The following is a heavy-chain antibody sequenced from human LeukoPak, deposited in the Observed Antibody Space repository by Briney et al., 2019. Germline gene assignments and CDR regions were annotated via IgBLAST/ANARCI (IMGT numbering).Heavy chain of an antibody. CDR2: IYTSGST. Sequence: PSETLSLTCTVSGGSLSTYYWNWIRQPAGKGLEWIGRIYTSGSTNYNPSLKSRATMSVDTSKNQFSLRLSSVTAADTAVYYCARCSGNGYDYSWFDPWGQGTLVTVSS. D-gene: IGHD5-12*01. CDR3: ARCSGNGYDYSWFDP. CDR1: GGSLSTYY. V-gene: IGHV4-4*07. J-gene: IGHJ5*02.